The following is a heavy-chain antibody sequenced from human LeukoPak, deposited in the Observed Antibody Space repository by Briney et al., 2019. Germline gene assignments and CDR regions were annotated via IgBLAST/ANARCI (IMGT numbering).Heavy chain of an antibody. CDR2: IIPILGIA. CDR3: ATYSSSWNFDY. Sequence: SVKVSCKASGGTFSSYAISWVRQAPGQGLEWMGRIIPILGIANYAQKFQGRVTITADKSTSTAYMELSSLRSEDTAVYYCATYSSSWNFDYWGQGTLVTVSS. J-gene: IGHJ4*02. CDR1: GGTFSSYA. D-gene: IGHD6-13*01. V-gene: IGHV1-69*04.